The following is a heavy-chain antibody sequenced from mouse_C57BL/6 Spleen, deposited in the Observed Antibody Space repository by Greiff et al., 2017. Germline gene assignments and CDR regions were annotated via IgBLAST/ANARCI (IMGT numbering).Heavy chain of an antibody. CDR2: IDPSDSET. CDR1: GYTFTSYW. J-gene: IGHJ3*01. Sequence: VQLQQPGAELVRPGSSVKLSCKASGYTFTSYWMHWVKQRPIQGLEWIGNIDPSDSETHYNQKFKDKATLTVDKSSSTAYMQLSSLTSEDSAVYYCARGALTGPFAYWGQGTLVTVSA. V-gene: IGHV1-52*01. D-gene: IGHD4-1*01. CDR3: ARGALTGPFAY.